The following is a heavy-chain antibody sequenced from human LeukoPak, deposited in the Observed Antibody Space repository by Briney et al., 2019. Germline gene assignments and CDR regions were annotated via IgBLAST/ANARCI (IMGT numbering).Heavy chain of an antibody. J-gene: IGHJ4*02. D-gene: IGHD1-1*01. CDR1: GGSLSGYY. CDR2: INHSGST. V-gene: IGHV4-34*01. CDR3: ARGKTTFDY. Sequence: SETLSLTCAVYGGSLSGYYWSWIRQPPGKGLEWIGEINHSGSTNYNPSLKSRVTISVDTSKNQFSLKLSSVTAADTAVYYCARGKTTFDYWGQGTLVTVSS.